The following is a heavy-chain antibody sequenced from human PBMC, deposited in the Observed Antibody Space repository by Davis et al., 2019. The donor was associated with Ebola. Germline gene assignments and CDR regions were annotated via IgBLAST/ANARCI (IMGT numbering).Heavy chain of an antibody. J-gene: IGHJ5*02. Sequence: PSETLSLTCAVYGGSFSGYYWSWIRQPPGKGLEWIGEINHSGSTNYNPSLKSRVTISVDTSKNQFSLKLSSVTAADTAVYHCARAAPASTVTANNWFDPWGQGTLVTVSS. CDR2: INHSGST. CDR3: ARAAPASTVTANNWFDP. D-gene: IGHD4-17*01. CDR1: GGSFSGYY. V-gene: IGHV4-34*01.